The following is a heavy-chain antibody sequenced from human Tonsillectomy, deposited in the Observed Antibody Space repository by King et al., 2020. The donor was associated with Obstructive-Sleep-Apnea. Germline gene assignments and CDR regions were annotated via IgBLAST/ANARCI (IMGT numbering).Heavy chain of an antibody. D-gene: IGHD3-9*01. J-gene: IGHJ4*02. CDR2: ISGSGGST. V-gene: IGHV3-23*04. CDR3: AKSPTFDILSGYFDY. CDR1: GFIFSSYA. Sequence: VQLVESGGGLVQPGGSLRVSCAASGFIFSSYAMTWVRQAPGKGLEWVSGISGSGGSTYYADSVKGRFTISRDNSKNTLYLQMNSLRAEDTAVYYCAKSPTFDILSGYFDYWGQGTLVTVSS.